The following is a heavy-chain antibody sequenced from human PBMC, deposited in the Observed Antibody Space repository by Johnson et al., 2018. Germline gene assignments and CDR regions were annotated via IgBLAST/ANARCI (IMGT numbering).Heavy chain of an antibody. Sequence: EVQLLETGGGVVQPGRSLRLSCAASGFTFDDYAMHWVRQAPGKGLEWVSGISWNSGSIGYADSVEGRFTISRDNAKNSLYLQMNSLRPEDTALYYCARDSAADPSYMDVWGKGTTVTVSS. CDR3: ARDSAADPSYMDV. CDR2: ISWNSGSI. V-gene: IGHV3-9*01. J-gene: IGHJ6*03. CDR1: GFTFDDYA.